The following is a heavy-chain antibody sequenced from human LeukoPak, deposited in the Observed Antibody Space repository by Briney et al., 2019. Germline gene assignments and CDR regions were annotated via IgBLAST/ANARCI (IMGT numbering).Heavy chain of an antibody. V-gene: IGHV4-39*01. CDR2: IYYSGST. CDR1: GGSISSSSYY. J-gene: IGHJ6*03. Sequence: SETLSLTCTVSGGSISSSSYYWGWIRQPPGKGLEWIGSIYYSGSTYYNPSLKSRVTISVDTSKNQFSLKLSSVTAADTAVYYCARHQPTRRYCSGGSCYPHCYYMDVWGKGTTVTVSS. CDR3: ARHQPTRRYCSGGSCYPHCYYMDV. D-gene: IGHD2-15*01.